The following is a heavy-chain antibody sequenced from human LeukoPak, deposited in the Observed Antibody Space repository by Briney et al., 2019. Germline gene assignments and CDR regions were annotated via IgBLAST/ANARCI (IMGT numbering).Heavy chain of an antibody. CDR2: ISDSGDST. V-gene: IGHV3-23*01. Sequence: PGGSLRLSCAASGFTFNNYAMNWVRQAPGKGLEWVSVISDSGDSTYYADSVKGRFTISRDNSKNTLYLQMNSLRAEDTAVYYCAKDRNPDYGDYVSVDYWGQGTLVTVSS. D-gene: IGHD4-17*01. J-gene: IGHJ4*02. CDR1: GFTFNNYA. CDR3: AKDRNPDYGDYVSVDY.